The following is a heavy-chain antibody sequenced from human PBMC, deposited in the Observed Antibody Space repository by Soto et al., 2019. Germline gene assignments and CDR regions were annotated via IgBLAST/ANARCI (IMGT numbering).Heavy chain of an antibody. CDR3: VREDAERATRFLDY. CDR2: TSPSSLAT. J-gene: IGHJ4*02. Sequence: ASVTVSCPASRYTFTVYYIHWVRQAPGQGLEWMGWTSPSSLATNYAQRFQGRVTMSRDRATSTVYMELSRLRSEDTAVYYCVREDAERATRFLDYWGQGTVVTVSS. D-gene: IGHD2-21*01. CDR1: RYTFTVYY. V-gene: IGHV1-2*02.